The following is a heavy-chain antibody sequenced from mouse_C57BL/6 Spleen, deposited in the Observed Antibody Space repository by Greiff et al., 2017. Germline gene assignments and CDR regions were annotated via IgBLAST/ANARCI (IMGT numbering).Heavy chain of an antibody. V-gene: IGHV1-55*01. CDR1: VYTFTSYW. CDR3: ARVKLGGGDFDY. D-gene: IGHD4-1*01. Sequence: QVQLQPSGAELVMFGASVKMSCKASVYTFTSYWLTWVKQRPVQGIELIGDIYPGSGSTNYNEQFKSKATLTVDTSSSTAYMQLSRLTSEDSAVYYCARVKLGGGDFDYWGQGTTLTVSS. J-gene: IGHJ2*01. CDR2: IYPGSGST.